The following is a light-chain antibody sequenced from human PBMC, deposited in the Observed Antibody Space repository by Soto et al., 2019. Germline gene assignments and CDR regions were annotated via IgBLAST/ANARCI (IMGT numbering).Light chain of an antibody. Sequence: QSALTQPASVSGSPGQSITISCSGSSSDVGGYNFVSWYQQHPGKVPKLMIYDVSSRPSGVSDRFSGSKSVNTSSLTISGLQAEDEGDYSCSAYTSSSTHVFGSGTKLTVL. CDR3: SAYTSSSTHV. V-gene: IGLV2-14*03. J-gene: IGLJ1*01. CDR2: DVS. CDR1: SSDVGGYNF.